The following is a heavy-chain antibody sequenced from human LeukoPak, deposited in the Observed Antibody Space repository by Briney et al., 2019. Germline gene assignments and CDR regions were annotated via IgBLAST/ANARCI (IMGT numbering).Heavy chain of an antibody. Sequence: PGRSLRLSCAASGFTFDDYAMHWVRQAPGKGLEWVSGISWNSGSIGYADSVKGRFTISRDNAKNSLYLQMNSLRAEDTAVYYCARAGELYRPVGDYWGQGTLVTVSS. V-gene: IGHV3-9*01. J-gene: IGHJ4*02. CDR3: ARAGELYRPVGDY. CDR2: ISWNSGSI. D-gene: IGHD3-16*02. CDR1: GFTFDDYA.